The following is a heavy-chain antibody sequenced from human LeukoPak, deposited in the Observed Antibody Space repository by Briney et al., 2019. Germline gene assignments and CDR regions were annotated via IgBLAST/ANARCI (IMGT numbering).Heavy chain of an antibody. CDR1: GYTFTSYG. J-gene: IGHJ4*02. D-gene: IGHD3-10*01. V-gene: IGHV1-69*04. CDR2: IIPILGIA. CDR3: ARDSITMVRGVIME. Sequence: GASVKVSCKASGYTFTSYGISWVRQAPGQGLEWMGRIIPILGIANYAQKFQGRVTITADKSTSTAYMELSSLRSDDTAVYYCARDSITMVRGVIMEWGQGTLVTVSS.